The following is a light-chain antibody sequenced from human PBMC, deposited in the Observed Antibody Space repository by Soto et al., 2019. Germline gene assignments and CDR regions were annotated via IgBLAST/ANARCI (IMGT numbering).Light chain of an antibody. CDR1: QSIDSW. J-gene: IGKJ2*01. CDR3: QQYHYFPYT. CDR2: KAS. V-gene: IGKV1-5*03. Sequence: DVQMTQSPSTLSASVRDRVTFTCRASQSIDSWLAWYQQKPGKAPKLLIYKASSLESGVPSRFSGSGSGTEFTLTVSSLQPDDFATYYCQQYHYFPYTFGQGTNLEIK.